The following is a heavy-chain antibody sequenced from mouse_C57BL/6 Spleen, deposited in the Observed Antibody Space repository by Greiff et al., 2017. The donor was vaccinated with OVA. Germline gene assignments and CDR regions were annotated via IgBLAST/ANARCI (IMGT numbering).Heavy chain of an antibody. J-gene: IGHJ4*01. CDR1: GYTFTSYW. V-gene: IGHV1-61*01. CDR3: ARTAQATNYYAMDY. Sequence: QVQLQQPGAELVRPGSSVKLSCKASGYTFTSYWMEWVKQRPGQGLEWIGNIYPSDSETHYNQKFKDKATLTVDKSSSTAYMQLSSLTSEDSAVYYCARTAQATNYYAMDYWGQGTSVTVSS. D-gene: IGHD3-2*02. CDR2: IYPSDSET.